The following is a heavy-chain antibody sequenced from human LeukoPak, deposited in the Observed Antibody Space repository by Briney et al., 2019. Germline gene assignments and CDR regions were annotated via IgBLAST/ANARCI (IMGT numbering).Heavy chain of an antibody. CDR3: VRGGAAYGY. D-gene: IGHD4-17*01. CDR1: GFTFSTYW. Sequence: GGSLRLSCAASGFTFSTYWMTWVRQAPGKGLEWVANIKQDGSAKHYVDSVKGRFTISRDNAKNSLYLQMNSLRAEDTAVYFCVRGGAAYGYWGQGTLVTVSS. CDR2: IKQDGSAK. V-gene: IGHV3-7*05. J-gene: IGHJ4*02.